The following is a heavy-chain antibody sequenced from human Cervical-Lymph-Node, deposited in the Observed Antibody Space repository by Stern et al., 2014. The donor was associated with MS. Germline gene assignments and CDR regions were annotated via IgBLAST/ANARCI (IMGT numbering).Heavy chain of an antibody. CDR1: GYTFSSYC. CDR3: ARVPVYCTISSCFAPFDF. CDR2: INAVTRNK. D-gene: IGHD2-2*01. J-gene: IGHJ4*02. Sequence: VQLVQSGAEVKKPWASVKLSCQSSGYTFSSYCMHWVRQAPGQRLEWMGLINAVTRNKEYSQKFQYRVSITRDTSASTAYMQLSSLTSEDTAVEYCARVPVYCTISSCFAPFDFWGQGTLVTVSS. V-gene: IGHV1-3*01.